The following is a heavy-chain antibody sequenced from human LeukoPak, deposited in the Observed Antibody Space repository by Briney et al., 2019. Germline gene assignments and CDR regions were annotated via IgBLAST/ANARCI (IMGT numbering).Heavy chain of an antibody. CDR1: GFTFSSYA. J-gene: IGHJ4*02. CDR3: ARDKGYRYDFWSGYYNGADY. D-gene: IGHD3-3*01. Sequence: GGSLRLSCAASGFTFSSYAMHWVRQAPGKGLEGVAVISYDGSNKYYADSVKGRFTISRDNSKNTLYLQMNSLRAEDTAVYYCARDKGYRYDFWSGYYNGADYWGQGTLVTVSS. V-gene: IGHV3-30*04. CDR2: ISYDGSNK.